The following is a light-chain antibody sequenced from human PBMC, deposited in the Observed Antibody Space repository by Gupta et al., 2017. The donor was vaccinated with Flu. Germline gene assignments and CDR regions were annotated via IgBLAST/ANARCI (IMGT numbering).Light chain of an antibody. CDR2: GVS. J-gene: IGLJ1*01. CDR3: MSFASSIAYL. CDR1: SSDVGGHEH. Sequence: SVLTQPASVSGSPGQSITISSSGTSSDVGGHEHVSWYQQYPGKATRLIIYGVSRRPSGVANRFFGSKSGSTASLSISGLQAEDEADYYCMSFASSIAYLFGTGTKVTVL. V-gene: IGLV2-14*03.